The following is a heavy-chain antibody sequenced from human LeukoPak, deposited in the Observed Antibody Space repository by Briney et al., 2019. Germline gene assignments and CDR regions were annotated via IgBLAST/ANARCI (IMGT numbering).Heavy chain of an antibody. CDR3: ARGPVGYSYGYVDY. CDR1: GGSISSGGYY. D-gene: IGHD5-18*01. V-gene: IGHV4-30-2*01. CDR2: IYHSGST. Sequence: SETLSLTCTVSGGSISSGGYYWSWIRQPPGEGLEWIGYIYHSGSTYYNPSLKSRVTISVDRSRNQFSLKLSSVTAADTAVYYCARGPVGYSYGYVDYWGQGTLVTVSS. J-gene: IGHJ4*01.